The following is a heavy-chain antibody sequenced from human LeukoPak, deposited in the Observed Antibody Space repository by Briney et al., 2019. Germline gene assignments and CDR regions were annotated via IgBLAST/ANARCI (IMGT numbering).Heavy chain of an antibody. J-gene: IGHJ4*02. V-gene: IGHV1-2*02. CDR1: RYTFTGYY. Sequence: ASVNVSSKASRYTFTGYYTHSVRHAPGQGLEWMGWINTNSGGTNYAQKFQGRVTMTRDTSISTAYMELSRLRSDDTAVYYCARGKEYYDIGGSTFDYWGQGTLVTVSS. D-gene: IGHD3-22*01. CDR3: ARGKEYYDIGGSTFDY. CDR2: INTNSGGT.